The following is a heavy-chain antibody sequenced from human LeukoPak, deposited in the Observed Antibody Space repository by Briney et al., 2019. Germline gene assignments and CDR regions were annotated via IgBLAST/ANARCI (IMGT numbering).Heavy chain of an antibody. Sequence: GGSLTLSCAASGFTFSSYSMNWVRQAPGKGLEWVSYISSSSSTIYYADSVKGRFTISRDNAKNSLYLQMNSLRDEDTAVYYCARVVNYYDSSGCFDYWGQGTLVTVSS. CDR1: GFTFSSYS. D-gene: IGHD3-22*01. CDR2: ISSSSSTI. J-gene: IGHJ4*02. V-gene: IGHV3-48*02. CDR3: ARVVNYYDSSGCFDY.